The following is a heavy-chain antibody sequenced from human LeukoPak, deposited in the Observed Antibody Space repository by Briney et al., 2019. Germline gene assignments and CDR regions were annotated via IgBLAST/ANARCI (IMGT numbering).Heavy chain of an antibody. Sequence: ASVTVSCKASGYTFTSYYMHWVRQAPGQGLEWMGIINPSGGSTSYAQKFQGRVTMTRDTSTSTVYMELRSLRSDDTAVYYCARDLEPHYYDSSGGIWGQGTMVTVSS. V-gene: IGHV1-46*01. J-gene: IGHJ3*02. D-gene: IGHD3-22*01. CDR1: GYTFTSYY. CDR3: ARDLEPHYYDSSGGI. CDR2: INPSGGST.